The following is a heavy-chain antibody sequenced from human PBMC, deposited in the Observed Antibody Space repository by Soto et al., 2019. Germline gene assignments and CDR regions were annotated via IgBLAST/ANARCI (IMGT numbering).Heavy chain of an antibody. J-gene: IGHJ4*02. CDR3: ARSRYNDY. CDR1: GFAFSSYS. V-gene: IGHV3-48*01. Sequence: EVQLVESGGGLVQPGESLRLSCAASGFAFSSYSMNWVRQAPGKGLEWLSYISGSGTSISYRDSVRGRFTISRDNAKNSLYLQIDSLGAEDTAVYYCARSRYNDYWGQGTLVTVSS. CDR2: ISGSGTSI. D-gene: IGHD1-1*01.